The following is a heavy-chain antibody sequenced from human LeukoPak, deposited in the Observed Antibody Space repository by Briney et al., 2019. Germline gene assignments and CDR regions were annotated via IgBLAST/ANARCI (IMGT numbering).Heavy chain of an antibody. CDR2: ISWNSGSI. Sequence: GGSLRLSCAASGFTFDDYAMHWVQQAPGKGLEWVSGISWNSGSIGYADSVKGRFTISRDNAKNSLYLQMNSLRAEDTALYYCAKGNYYDSSGLDYWGQGTLVTVSS. J-gene: IGHJ4*02. CDR3: AKGNYYDSSGLDY. CDR1: GFTFDDYA. D-gene: IGHD3-22*01. V-gene: IGHV3-9*01.